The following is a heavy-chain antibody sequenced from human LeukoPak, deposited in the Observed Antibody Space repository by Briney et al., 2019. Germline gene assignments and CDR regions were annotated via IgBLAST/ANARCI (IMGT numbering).Heavy chain of an antibody. CDR3: ARANNSRWHN. J-gene: IGHJ4*02. CDR2: IKPDGSAQ. Sequence: GGSLRLSCATSGFTFSSNWMSWVRHVPGRGLDWVANIKPDGSAQYYAASVKGRFTVSRDNAKNSVYLQMNSLRAEDTAVYYCARANNSRWHNWGQGTLVTVSA. D-gene: IGHD5-24*01. CDR1: GFTFSSNW. V-gene: IGHV3-7*01.